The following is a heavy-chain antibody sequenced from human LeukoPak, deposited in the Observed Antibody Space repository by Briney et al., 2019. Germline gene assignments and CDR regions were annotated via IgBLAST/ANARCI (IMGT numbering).Heavy chain of an antibody. CDR3: ARGPTYYYDSSGYKDAFDI. CDR2: IYSGGST. D-gene: IGHD3-22*01. CDR1: GFTVSSNY. J-gene: IGHJ3*02. V-gene: IGHV3-53*01. Sequence: GGSLRLSCAASGFTVSSNYMSWVRQAPGKGLEWVSVIYSGGSTYYAGSVKGRFTISRDNSKNTLYLQMNSLRAEDTAVYYCARGPTYYYDSSGYKDAFDIWGQGTMVTVSS.